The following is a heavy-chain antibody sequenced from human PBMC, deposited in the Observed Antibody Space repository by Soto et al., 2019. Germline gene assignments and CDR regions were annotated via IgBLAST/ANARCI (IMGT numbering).Heavy chain of an antibody. Sequence: QLHLVQSGAVVKKPGASVTVSCSASGYPVTAYYMHWVRQAPGRGLEWMGGINPATGAAKYTQTCQGRVTMTRVTSTSTVFMELSGLTSEDTAVFYCARGGGVGVAGSAAFDMWGQGTVVTVSS. CDR3: ARGGGVGVAGSAAFDM. D-gene: IGHD3-3*01. CDR2: INPATGAA. CDR1: GYPVTAYY. V-gene: IGHV1-2*02. J-gene: IGHJ3*02.